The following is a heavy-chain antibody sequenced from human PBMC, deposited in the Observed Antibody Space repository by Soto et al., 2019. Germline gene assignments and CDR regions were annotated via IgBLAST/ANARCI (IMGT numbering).Heavy chain of an antibody. CDR3: LKGGRVIDSNSWFVYFDY. D-gene: IGHD6-13*01. J-gene: IGHJ4*02. CDR2: ISAYNGNT. V-gene: IGHV1-18*01. Sequence: ASVKVSCKASGYTFTSYGISWVRRAPGQGLEWMGWISAYNGNTNYAQKLQGRVTMTTDTSTSTAYMELRSLRSDDTAVYYCLKGGRVIDSNSWFVYFDYWGQGTLVTVSS. CDR1: GYTFTSYG.